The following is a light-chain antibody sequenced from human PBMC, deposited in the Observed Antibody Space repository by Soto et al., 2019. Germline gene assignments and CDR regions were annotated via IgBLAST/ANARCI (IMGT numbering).Light chain of an antibody. CDR2: AAS. CDR1: QSIRFY. V-gene: IGKV1-39*01. J-gene: IGKJ4*01. Sequence: DIRLTQSPSLLSASVGGGVGMTCRASQSIRFYLNWYQKKPGQAPNLLIYAASSLQSGVPSRFSASGSGTDFTLTISCLQSEDFATYYCQQYYSFPLTFGGGTKVDIK. CDR3: QQYYSFPLT.